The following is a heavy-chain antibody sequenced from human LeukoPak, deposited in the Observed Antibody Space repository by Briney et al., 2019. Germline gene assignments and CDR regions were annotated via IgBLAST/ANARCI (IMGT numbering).Heavy chain of an antibody. D-gene: IGHD6-13*01. Sequence: SGTLSLTCAVSGGSISSSNWWSWVRQPPGKGLEWIGEIYHSGSTNYNPSLKSRVTISVDKSKNQFSLKLSSVTAADTAVYYCASQQQLVLLDWFDPWGQGTLVTVSS. V-gene: IGHV4-4*02. CDR2: IYHSGST. CDR3: ASQQQLVLLDWFDP. CDR1: GGSISSSNW. J-gene: IGHJ5*02.